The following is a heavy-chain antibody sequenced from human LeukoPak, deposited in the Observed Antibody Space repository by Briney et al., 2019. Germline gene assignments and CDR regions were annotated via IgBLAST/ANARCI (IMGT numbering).Heavy chain of an antibody. CDR1: GYTFTSYG. J-gene: IGHJ4*02. V-gene: IGHV1-18*01. CDR2: ISAYNGNT. D-gene: IGHD3-9*01. Sequence: ASVKVSCKASGYTFTSYGISWVRQAPGQGLEWMGWISAYNGNTNYAQKLQGRVTMTTDTSTSTAYMELSSLRSEDTAVYYCARNYDILTGYSNPPDYWGQGTLVTVSS. CDR3: ARNYDILTGYSNPPDY.